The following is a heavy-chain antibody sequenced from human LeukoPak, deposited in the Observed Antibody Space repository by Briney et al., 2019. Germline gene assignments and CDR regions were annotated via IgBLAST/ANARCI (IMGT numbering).Heavy chain of an antibody. V-gene: IGHV3-74*01. CDR2: INTDGSFT. J-gene: IGHJ4*02. D-gene: IGHD1-26*01. CDR1: GFTFSDYW. CDR3: AREAKVGGALQY. Sequence: GGSLRLSCAASGFTFSDYWMHWVRQAPGKGLVWVSRINTDGSFTRYADSVQGRFTISRDTAKNTLFLQMNSLRAEDTAVYYCAREAKVGGALQYWGQGILVTV.